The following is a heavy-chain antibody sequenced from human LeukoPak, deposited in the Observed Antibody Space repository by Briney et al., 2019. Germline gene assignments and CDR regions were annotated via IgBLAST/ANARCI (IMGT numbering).Heavy chain of an antibody. CDR2: LDVEDGDGET. D-gene: IGHD2-2*01. CDR1: GYSLTELS. J-gene: IGHJ4*02. Sequence: GASVKVSCTVSGYSLTELSKYWVRQAPGKGHEWMGGLDVEDGDGETIYAQKFEGRVTMTEDTSSDTVYMELSSLRSDDTAVYYCAVGDPYQLLEYWGQGTLVTVSS. CDR3: AVGDPYQLLEY. V-gene: IGHV1-24*01.